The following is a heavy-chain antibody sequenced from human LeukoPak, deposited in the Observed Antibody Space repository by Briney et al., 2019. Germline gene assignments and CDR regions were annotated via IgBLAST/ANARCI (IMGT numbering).Heavy chain of an antibody. J-gene: IGHJ4*02. D-gene: IGHD6-13*01. Sequence: GGSLRLSCAASGFTFSSYAMSWVRQAPGKGLEWVSAISGSGGSTYYADSVKGRFTISRDNSKNTLYLQMNSLRAEDTAVYYCANLIAAAGRGGYYDYWGQGTLVTVSS. CDR1: GFTFSSYA. CDR2: ISGSGGST. V-gene: IGHV3-23*01. CDR3: ANLIAAAGRGGYYDY.